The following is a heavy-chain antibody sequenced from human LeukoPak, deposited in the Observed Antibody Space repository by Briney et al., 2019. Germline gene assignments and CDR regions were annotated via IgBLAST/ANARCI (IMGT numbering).Heavy chain of an antibody. CDR3: ARDRGYDFWSGYFRFDY. CDR1: GFTFSSYS. D-gene: IGHD3-3*01. CDR2: ISSSSSAI. J-gene: IGHJ4*02. Sequence: GGSLRLSCAASGFTFSSYSMNWVRQAPGRGWEWVSYISSSSSAIYYADSVKGRFTISRDNAKNSLYLQMNSLRAEDTAVYYCARDRGYDFWSGYFRFDYWGQGTLVTVSS. V-gene: IGHV3-48*01.